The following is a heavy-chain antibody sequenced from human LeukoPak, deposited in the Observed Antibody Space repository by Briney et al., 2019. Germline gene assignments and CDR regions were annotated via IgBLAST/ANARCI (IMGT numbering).Heavy chain of an antibody. CDR2: IYTGGNT. CDR3: ARGWFGELLGDY. CDR1: GFTVSSNY. V-gene: IGHV3-53*04. D-gene: IGHD3-10*01. J-gene: IGHJ4*02. Sequence: GGSLRLSCAVSGFTVSSNYMNWVRQAPGKGLEWVSVIYTGGNTYYADSVKGRFTISRHNSKNTLYLQMNSLRAEDTAVYYCARGWFGELLGDYWGQGTLVTVSS.